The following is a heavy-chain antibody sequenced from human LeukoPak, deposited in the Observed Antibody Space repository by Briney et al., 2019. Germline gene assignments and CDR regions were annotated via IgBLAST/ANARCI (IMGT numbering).Heavy chain of an antibody. CDR1: GFTFSSYA. CDR2: ISGSGGST. V-gene: IGHV3-23*01. D-gene: IGHD2-2*01. CDR3: AKDIVVVPAPVGYFDL. J-gene: IGHJ2*01. Sequence: GGSLRLSCAASGFTFSSYAMSWVRQAPGKGLEWVSGISGSGGSTYYADSVKGRFTISRDNSKNTEYLQMNSLRAEDTAVYYCAKDIVVVPAPVGYFDLWGRGTLVTVSS.